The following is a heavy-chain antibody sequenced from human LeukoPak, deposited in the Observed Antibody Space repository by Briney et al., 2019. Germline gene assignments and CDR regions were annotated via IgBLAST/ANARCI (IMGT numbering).Heavy chain of an antibody. V-gene: IGHV4-34*01. CDR1: GGSFRGYY. D-gene: IGHD6-19*01. J-gene: IGHJ4*02. Sequence: SETLSLTCAVYGGSFRGYYLSWIRQPLGKGLEWIGEINHSGSTNYNPSLQNRGTISVDKSEKQFSLKFSHLTAGGTTVYFCAGYRVAGKTHFDNWGKGTLVTVSS. CDR3: AGYRVAGKTHFDN. CDR2: INHSGST.